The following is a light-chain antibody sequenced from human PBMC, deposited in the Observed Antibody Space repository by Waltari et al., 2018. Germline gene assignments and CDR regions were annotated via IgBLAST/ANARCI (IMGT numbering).Light chain of an antibody. J-gene: IGKJ1*01. CDR3: QQYNNYWT. CDR1: QSISIY. V-gene: IGKV3-15*01. CDR2: HAS. Sequence: EIVMTQSPATLSVSPGERATLSCRASQSISIYLAWFQQKPGQAPRLLIYHASTRATGIPARLSGSGSGTEFTLTISSLESEDFAVYYCQQYNNYWTFGQGTKVEIK.